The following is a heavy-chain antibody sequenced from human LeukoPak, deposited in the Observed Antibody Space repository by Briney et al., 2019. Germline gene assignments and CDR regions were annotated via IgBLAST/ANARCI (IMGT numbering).Heavy chain of an antibody. CDR1: GGSFSGYY. V-gene: IGHV4-34*01. CDR2: INHSGST. J-gene: IGHJ6*02. D-gene: IGHD5-12*01. Sequence: SETLSLTCAVYGGSFSGYYWSWIRQPPGKGLEWIGEINHSGSTNYNPSLKSRVTMSVDTSKNQFSLKLSSVTAADTAVYYCHYDYYYYGMDVWGQGTTVTVSS. CDR3: HYDYYYYGMDV.